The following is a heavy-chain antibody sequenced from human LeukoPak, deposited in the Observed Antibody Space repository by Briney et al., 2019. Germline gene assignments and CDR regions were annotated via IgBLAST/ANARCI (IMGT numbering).Heavy chain of an antibody. Sequence: TGGSLRLSCTASKFTFSNYGMQWVRQAPGKGLEWVAVVSSDGGTKYYADSVKGRFTISRDNSRNTMYLQMSNLRAEDTAVYFCARGGGLDVWGQGATVTVSS. CDR2: VSSDGGTK. J-gene: IGHJ6*02. D-gene: IGHD3-16*01. CDR3: ARGGGLDV. V-gene: IGHV3-30*03. CDR1: KFTFSNYG.